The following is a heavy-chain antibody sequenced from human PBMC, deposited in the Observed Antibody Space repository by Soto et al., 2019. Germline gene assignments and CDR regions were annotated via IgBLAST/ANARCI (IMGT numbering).Heavy chain of an antibody. V-gene: IGHV1-18*01. CDR1: GFTFSSYG. D-gene: IGHD1-26*01. CDR2: INVDDGKT. Sequence: QVQLVQSGAEVKKPGASVKVSCKTSGFTFSSYGISWVRQAPGQGLEWMGWINVDDGKTYHAQKIQGRVTMTTDTSTITAYMELRELRSHDAALYYCAMSPWERVVEHWGRGTLVIVAS. J-gene: IGHJ1*01. CDR3: AMSPWERVVEH.